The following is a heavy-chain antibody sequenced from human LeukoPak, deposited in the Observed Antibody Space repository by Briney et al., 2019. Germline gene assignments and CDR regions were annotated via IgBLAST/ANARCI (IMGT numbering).Heavy chain of an antibody. CDR3: AAVGYSSGWTYFDY. D-gene: IGHD6-19*01. V-gene: IGHV1-58*01. CDR1: GFTFTSSA. CDR2: IVVGSGNT. Sequence: SVKVSCKASGFTFTSSAVQWVRQARGQRLEWIGWIVVGSGNTNYAQKFQERVTITRDMSTSTAYMELSSLRSEDTAVHYCAAVGYSSGWTYFDYWGQGTLVTVSS. J-gene: IGHJ4*02.